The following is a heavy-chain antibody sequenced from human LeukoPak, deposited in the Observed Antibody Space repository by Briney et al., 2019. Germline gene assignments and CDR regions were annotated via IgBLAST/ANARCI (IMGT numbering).Heavy chain of an antibody. Sequence: PGRSLRLSCSVSGFTFTFTTYAMHWVRQAPGKGLEWVAIISYDGTDKYYADSVKGRFIISRDNSKDTLYLQMNSLRREDTAVYYCARDLSSGWTGDHWGQGTLVTVSS. V-gene: IGHV3-30*04. CDR2: ISYDGTDK. CDR1: GFTFTFTTYA. J-gene: IGHJ4*02. CDR3: ARDLSSGWTGDH. D-gene: IGHD6-19*01.